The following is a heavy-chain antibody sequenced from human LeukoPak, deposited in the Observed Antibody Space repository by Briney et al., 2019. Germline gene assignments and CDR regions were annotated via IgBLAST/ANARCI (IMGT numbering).Heavy chain of an antibody. Sequence: GGSLRLSCAASGFTFSSYAMSWVRQAPGKGLEWVSGISGSGGNSYYADSVKGRFTISRDNSKNTLYLQMGSLRAEDMGVYYCARGVGYSTGWYYFDYWGQGTLVTVSS. D-gene: IGHD6-19*01. CDR1: GFTFSSYA. CDR2: ISGSGGNS. J-gene: IGHJ4*02. V-gene: IGHV3-23*01. CDR3: ARGVGYSTGWYYFDY.